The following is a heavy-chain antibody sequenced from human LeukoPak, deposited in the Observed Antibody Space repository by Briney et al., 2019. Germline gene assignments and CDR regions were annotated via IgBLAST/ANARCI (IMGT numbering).Heavy chain of an antibody. Sequence: PGGSLRLSCAASGITVSSNYMSWVRQAPGKGLEWVSVIYSGGSTYYADSVKGRFTISRDNSKNTLYLQMNSLRAEDTAVYYCARTCSGGSCPTPDYWGQGTLVTVSS. CDR3: ARTCSGGSCPTPDY. J-gene: IGHJ4*02. V-gene: IGHV3-66*01. CDR2: IYSGGST. CDR1: GITVSSNY. D-gene: IGHD2-15*01.